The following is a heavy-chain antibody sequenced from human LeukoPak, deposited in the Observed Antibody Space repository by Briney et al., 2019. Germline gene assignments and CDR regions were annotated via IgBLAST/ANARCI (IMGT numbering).Heavy chain of an antibody. CDR1: GGSISSGGYY. J-gene: IGHJ3*02. CDR2: IYHSGST. Sequence: PSQTLSLTCTVSGGSISSGGYYWSWIRQPPGKGLEWIGYIYHSGSTYYNPSLKSRVTISVDRSKNQLSLKLSSVTAADTAVYYCARSRTWTFDIWGQGTMVTVSS. CDR3: ARSRTWTFDI. D-gene: IGHD1-1*01. V-gene: IGHV4-30-2*01.